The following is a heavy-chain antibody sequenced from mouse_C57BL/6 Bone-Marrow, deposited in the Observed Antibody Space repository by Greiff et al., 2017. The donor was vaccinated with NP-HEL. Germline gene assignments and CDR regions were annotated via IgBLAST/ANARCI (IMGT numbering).Heavy chain of an antibody. CDR1: GYTFTSYW. D-gene: IGHD1-1*01. Sequence: VQLQQPGAELVKPGASVKLSCKASGYTFTSYWMQWVKQRPGQGLEWIGEIDTSDSYTNYNQKFKGKATLTVDTSSSTAYMQLSSLTSEDSAVYYCAIWDYGSSSSYWGQGTLVTVSA. CDR2: IDTSDSYT. J-gene: IGHJ3*01. CDR3: AIWDYGSSSSY. V-gene: IGHV1-50*01.